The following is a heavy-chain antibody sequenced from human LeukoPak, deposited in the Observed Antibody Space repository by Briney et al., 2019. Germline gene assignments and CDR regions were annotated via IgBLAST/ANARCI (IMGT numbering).Heavy chain of an antibody. V-gene: IGHV3-74*01. CDR3: ATGRGTPLGF. CDR2: ISTDGSST. J-gene: IGHJ4*02. Sequence: GGSLRLSCAASGFAFSTYWMHWVRQAPGKGLVWVSRISTDGSSTFYADSVKGRFTVSRDNAKNTLYLQMDSLRVEDTAMYYCATGRGTPLGFWGQGALVTVSS. CDR1: GFAFSTYW. D-gene: IGHD1-26*01.